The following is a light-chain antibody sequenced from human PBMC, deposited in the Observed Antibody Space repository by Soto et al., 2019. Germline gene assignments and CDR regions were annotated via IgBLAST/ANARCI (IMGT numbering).Light chain of an antibody. CDR3: SSYTSSSTVI. J-gene: IGLJ2*01. V-gene: IGLV2-14*01. CDR1: SSDVGGYNY. CDR2: EVN. Sequence: QSALTQPASVSGSPGQSITISCTGTSSDVGGYNYVSWYQQHPGKAPKLMICEVNKRPSGVSNRFSGSKSGDTASLTISGLQAEDEADYYCSSYTSSSTVIFGGGTKLTVL.